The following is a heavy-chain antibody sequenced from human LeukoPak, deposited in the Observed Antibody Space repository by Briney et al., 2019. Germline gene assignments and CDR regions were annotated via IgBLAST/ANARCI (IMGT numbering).Heavy chain of an antibody. Sequence: SETLSLTCAVYGGSFSGYYWSWIRQPPGKGLEWSGEINHSGSTNYNPSLKSRVTISVDTSKNQFSLKLSSVTAADTAVYYCASSSPPRSSSWYFPFKYWGQGTLVTVSS. V-gene: IGHV4-34*01. D-gene: IGHD6-13*01. CDR1: GGSFSGYY. CDR2: INHSGST. CDR3: ASSSPPRSSSWYFPFKY. J-gene: IGHJ4*02.